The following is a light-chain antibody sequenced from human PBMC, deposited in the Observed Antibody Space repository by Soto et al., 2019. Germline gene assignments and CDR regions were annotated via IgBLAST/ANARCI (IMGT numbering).Light chain of an antibody. CDR3: QQYNSYSRT. CDR2: DAS. Sequence: IQLHPSLSTLSALLGCQVTITCRASQSISSWLAWYQQKPGKAPKLLIYDASSLESGVPSRFSGSGSGTEFTLTISSLQPDDFATYYCQQYNSYSRTFGQGIKVDIK. CDR1: QSISSW. V-gene: IGKV1-5*01. J-gene: IGKJ1*01.